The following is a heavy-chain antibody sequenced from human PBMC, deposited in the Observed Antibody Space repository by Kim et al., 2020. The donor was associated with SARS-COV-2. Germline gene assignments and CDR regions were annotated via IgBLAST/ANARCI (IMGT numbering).Heavy chain of an antibody. J-gene: IGHJ4*02. V-gene: IGHV5-51*01. CDR3: ARPYGYGYSFYFDS. Sequence: VESLKISCKVSGYTFTTYWIGWVRQMPGKGLECMGIIYPGDSDTRYSPSFQGQVTISADKSISTAYLQWGSLEASDTAMYYCARPYGYGYSFYFDSWGQGTLVTVSS. D-gene: IGHD5-18*01. CDR2: IYPGDSDT. CDR1: GYTFTTYW.